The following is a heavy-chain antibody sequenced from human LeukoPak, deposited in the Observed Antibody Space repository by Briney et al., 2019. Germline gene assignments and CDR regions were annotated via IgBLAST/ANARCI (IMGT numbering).Heavy chain of an antibody. Sequence: SETLSLTCAVYGGSFSGYYWSWIRQPPGKGLEWIGEINHSGSTNYNPSLKSRVTISVDTSKNQFSLKLSSVTAADTAVYYCARASRGFGELFFDYRGQGTLVTVSS. CDR3: ARASRGFGELFFDY. V-gene: IGHV4-34*01. D-gene: IGHD3-10*01. J-gene: IGHJ4*02. CDR2: INHSGST. CDR1: GGSFSGYY.